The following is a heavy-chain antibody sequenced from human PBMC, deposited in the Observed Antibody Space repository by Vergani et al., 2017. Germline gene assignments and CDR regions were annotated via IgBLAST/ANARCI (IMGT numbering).Heavy chain of an antibody. CDR3: AREGRKGGYYYYYGMDV. CDR2: ISSSGSTI. D-gene: IGHD3-16*01. Sequence: QVQLVESGGGVVQPGRSLRLSCAASGFTFSDYYMSWIRQAPGKGLEWVSYISSSGSTIYYADSVKGRFTISRDNAKNSLYLQMNSLRAEDTAVYYCAREGRKGGYYYYYGMDVWGQGTTVTVSS. J-gene: IGHJ6*02. CDR1: GFTFSDYY. V-gene: IGHV3-11*01.